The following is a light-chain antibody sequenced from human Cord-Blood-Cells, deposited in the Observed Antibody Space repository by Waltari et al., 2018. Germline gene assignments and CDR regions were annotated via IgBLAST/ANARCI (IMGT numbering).Light chain of an antibody. J-gene: IGKJ1*01. Sequence: DIVMTQSPDTLGVSLGERATNNCKSSQSVLYSSNNQNYLAWYQQKPGQPPKLLIYWAATRETGVPDRFSGSWSGADFTLTISSLQAEDVAFYYCQQYYSTLRTFGQGTKVEVK. V-gene: IGKV4-1*01. CDR3: QQYYSTLRT. CDR2: WAA. CDR1: QSVLYSSNNQNY.